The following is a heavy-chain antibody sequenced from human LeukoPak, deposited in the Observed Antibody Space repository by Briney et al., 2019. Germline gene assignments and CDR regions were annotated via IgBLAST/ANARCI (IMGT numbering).Heavy chain of an antibody. J-gene: IGHJ5*02. Sequence: ASVKVSCKASGYTFNGYYINWVRQAPGQSLEWMGWINPNSGATKFAEKFQGRLTLTRDTSVNTAYMELNSLTSDDTAVYFCARDRQYGSSWRRTSFDPWGQRTLVTVSS. D-gene: IGHD6-13*01. V-gene: IGHV1-2*02. CDR2: INPNSGAT. CDR3: ARDRQYGSSWRRTSFDP. CDR1: GYTFNGYY.